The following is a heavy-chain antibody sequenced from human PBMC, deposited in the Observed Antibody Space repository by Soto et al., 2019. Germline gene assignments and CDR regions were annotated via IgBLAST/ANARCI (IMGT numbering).Heavy chain of an antibody. CDR2: INHSGST. J-gene: IGHJ6*02. Sequence: AETLSLTLAVYGGSFSVHHWRWILQPPGKGLAWIGEINHSGSTNYNPSLKIRVTISVDTSKNQFSLKMSSVTAADTAVYYRTRAHILAGYYTGSPYYCMEDWGRGTTVTVSS. D-gene: IGHD3-9*01. CDR3: TRAHILAGYYTGSPYYCMED. V-gene: IGHV4-34*01. CDR1: GGSFSVHH.